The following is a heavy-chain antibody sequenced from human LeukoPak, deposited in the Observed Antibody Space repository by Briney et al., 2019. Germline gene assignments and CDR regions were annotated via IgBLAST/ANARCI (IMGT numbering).Heavy chain of an antibody. V-gene: IGHV1-24*01. Sequence: ASVKVSCKVSGYTLTELSMHWVRQAPGKGLEWMGGFDPEDGETIYAQKFQGRVTMTEDTSTDTAYMELSSLRSEDTAGYYCATGGLYCSGGSCEVNYYYYMDVWGKGTTVTVSS. D-gene: IGHD2-15*01. CDR2: FDPEDGET. CDR1: GYTLTELS. CDR3: ATGGLYCSGGSCEVNYYYYMDV. J-gene: IGHJ6*03.